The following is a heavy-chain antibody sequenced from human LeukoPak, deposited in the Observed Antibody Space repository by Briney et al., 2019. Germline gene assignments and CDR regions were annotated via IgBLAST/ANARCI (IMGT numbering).Heavy chain of an antibody. V-gene: IGHV3-33*01. CDR2: IWYDGSNK. D-gene: IGHD3-22*01. J-gene: IGHJ4*02. CDR1: GFTFSSYG. Sequence: PGGSLRLSCAASGFTFSSYGMHWVRQAPGKGLEWVAVIWYDGSNKYYADSVKGRFTISRDNSKNTLYLQMNSLRAEDTGVYYCARVQVHSSGLDYWGQGTLVTVSS. CDR3: ARVQVHSSGLDY.